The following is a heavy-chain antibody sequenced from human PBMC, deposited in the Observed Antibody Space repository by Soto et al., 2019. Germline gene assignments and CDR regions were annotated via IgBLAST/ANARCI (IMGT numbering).Heavy chain of an antibody. CDR2: IYHSGST. J-gene: IGHJ6*02. CDR3: AVGTYDYGDYDGYYYYGMDV. V-gene: IGHV4-4*02. D-gene: IGHD4-17*01. CDR1: GGSISSSNW. Sequence: QVQLQESGPGLVKPSGTLSLTCAFSGGSISSSNWWSWVRQPPGKGLEWIGEIYHSGSTNYKPSLKARVTISVDKSKNQVSLKLSSVTAADTAVYYCAVGTYDYGDYDGYYYYGMDVWGQGTTVTVSS.